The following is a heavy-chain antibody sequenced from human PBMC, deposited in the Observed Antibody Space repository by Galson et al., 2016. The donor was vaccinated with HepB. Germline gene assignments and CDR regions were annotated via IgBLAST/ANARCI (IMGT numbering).Heavy chain of an antibody. Sequence: GQGLEWMGWISVDNGNTNYAQKVQGRVTMTTDTSTSTAYMELRSLRSDDTAMYYCARVQGYCSSTSCYLYYYGMDVWGQGTTVTVSS. CDR3: ARVQGYCSSTSCYLYYYGMDV. V-gene: IGHV1-18*01. D-gene: IGHD2-2*01. CDR2: ISVDNGNT. J-gene: IGHJ6*02.